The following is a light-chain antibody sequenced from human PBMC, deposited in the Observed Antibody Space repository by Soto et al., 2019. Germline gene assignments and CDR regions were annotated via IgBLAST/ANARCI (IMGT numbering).Light chain of an antibody. CDR2: DVS. CDR3: SAYTTSIALYV. CDR1: SSDVAEYKY. Sequence: QSVLTQPASVSGSPGQSITISCTETSSDVAEYKYVSWYQQHPGRAPKLIIYDVSNRPSGVSNRFSGSMSGSTASLTISGLQAEDEADYYCSAYTTSIALYVFGAGTKVTVL. V-gene: IGLV2-14*03. J-gene: IGLJ1*01.